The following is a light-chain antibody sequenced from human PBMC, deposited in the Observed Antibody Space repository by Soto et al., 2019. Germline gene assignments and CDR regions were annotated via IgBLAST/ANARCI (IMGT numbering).Light chain of an antibody. Sequence: EIVLTQSPATLSLSPGERATLSCRASQSVDNYLAWYQQKPGQAPRLLIYGASTRATGFPARFSGSGSGTEFTLTISSLQSEDFAVYYCQHCNNWPITFGQGTRLEIK. J-gene: IGKJ5*01. CDR3: QHCNNWPIT. CDR1: QSVDNY. CDR2: GAS. V-gene: IGKV3-15*01.